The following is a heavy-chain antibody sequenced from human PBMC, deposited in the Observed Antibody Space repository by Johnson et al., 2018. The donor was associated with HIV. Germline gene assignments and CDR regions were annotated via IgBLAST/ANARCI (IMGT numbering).Heavy chain of an antibody. CDR3: ARSGRGTLTTVPDAFDI. J-gene: IGHJ3*02. Sequence: VQLVESGGGVVQPGGSLRLSCAASGFTFSSYAMHWVRQAPGKGLEWVSAIGNAGDTYYAASVRGRFTISRENAKNYLDLQMNSLRAGDTAVYYSARSGRGTLTTVPDAFDIWGQGTMVTVSS. CDR2: IGNAGDT. D-gene: IGHD4-17*01. V-gene: IGHV3-13*01. CDR1: GFTFSSYA.